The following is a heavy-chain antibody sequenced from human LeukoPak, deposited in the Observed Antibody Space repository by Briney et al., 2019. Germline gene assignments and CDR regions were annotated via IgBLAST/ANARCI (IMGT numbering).Heavy chain of an antibody. J-gene: IGHJ4*02. V-gene: IGHV4-30-4*08. CDR2: IYDSGST. CDR3: AREGVVGATTPFDY. Sequence: SQTLSLTCTVSGGSISSGDYYWCWIRQPPGKGLEWIGYIYDSGSTYYNPSLKSRVTMSVDTSKNQFSLKLNSVTAADTAVYYCAREGVVGATTPFDYWGQGTLVTVSS. D-gene: IGHD1-26*01. CDR1: GGSISSGDYY.